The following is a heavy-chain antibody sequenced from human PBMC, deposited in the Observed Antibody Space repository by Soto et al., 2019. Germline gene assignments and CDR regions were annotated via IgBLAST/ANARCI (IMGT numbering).Heavy chain of an antibody. V-gene: IGHV3-30*18. Sequence: PGGSLRLSCAASGFTFSSYGMHWVRQAPGKGLEWVAVISYDGSNKYYADSVKGRFTISRDNSKNTLYLQMNSLRAEDTAVYYCAKDRRDIVLVPAAISALAGGVSGTGMDVWGQGTTVTGSS. CDR3: AKDRRDIVLVPAAISALAGGVSGTGMDV. CDR1: GFTFSSYG. CDR2: ISYDGSNK. D-gene: IGHD2-2*01. J-gene: IGHJ6*02.